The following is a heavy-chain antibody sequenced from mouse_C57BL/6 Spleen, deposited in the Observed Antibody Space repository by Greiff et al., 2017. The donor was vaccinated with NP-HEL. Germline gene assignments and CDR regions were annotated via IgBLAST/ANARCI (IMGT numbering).Heavy chain of an antibody. CDR1: GFTFSDYY. D-gene: IGHD1-1*01. CDR2: ISNGGGST. CDR3: ARQGTTVVGGYAMDY. J-gene: IGHJ4*01. Sequence: EVQLQESGGGLVQPGGSLKLSCAASGFTFSDYYMYWVRQTPEKRLEWVAYISNGGGSTYYPDTVKGRFTISRDNAKNTLYLQMSRLKSEDTAMYYCARQGTTVVGGYAMDYWGQGTSVTVSS. V-gene: IGHV5-12*01.